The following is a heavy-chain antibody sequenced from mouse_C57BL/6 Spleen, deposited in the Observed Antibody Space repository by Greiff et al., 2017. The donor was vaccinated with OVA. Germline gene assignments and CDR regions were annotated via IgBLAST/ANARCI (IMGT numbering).Heavy chain of an antibody. CDR2: IYPRDGST. CDR1: GYTFTSYD. CDR3: ARATHWYFDV. V-gene: IGHV1-85*01. J-gene: IGHJ1*03. D-gene: IGHD1-1*01. Sequence: QVHVKQSGPELVKPGASVKLSCKASGYTFTSYDINWVKQRPGQGLEWIGWIYPRDGSTKYNEKFKGKATLTVDTSSSTAYMELHSLTSEDSAVYFCARATHWYFDVWGTGTTVTVSS.